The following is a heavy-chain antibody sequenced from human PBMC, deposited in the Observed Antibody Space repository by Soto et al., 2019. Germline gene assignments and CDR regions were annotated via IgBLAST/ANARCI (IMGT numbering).Heavy chain of an antibody. J-gene: IGHJ4*02. CDR1: GVTVSSNY. V-gene: IGHV3-30*18. Sequence: PGXSLRLSCAASGVTVSSNYMSWFRQAPVKGLEWVAVVSHDGRNTHYADSVKGRFTISRDSSKNTVSLEMTSLRAEDTAVYYCAKGGRQWLVTSDFNYWGQGALVTVSS. CDR3: AKGGRQWLVTSDFNY. D-gene: IGHD6-19*01. CDR2: VSHDGRNT.